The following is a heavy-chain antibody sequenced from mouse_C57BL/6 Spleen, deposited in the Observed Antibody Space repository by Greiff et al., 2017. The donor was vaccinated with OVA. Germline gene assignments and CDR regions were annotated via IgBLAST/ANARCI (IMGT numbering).Heavy chain of an antibody. CDR2: IDPSDSYT. V-gene: IGHV1-59*01. CDR3: ARSSHLLLRYYAMDY. J-gene: IGHJ4*01. D-gene: IGHD1-1*01. Sequence: QVQLQQPGAELVRPGTSVKLSCKASGYTFTSYWMHWVKQRPGQGLEWIGVIDPSDSYTNYNQKFKGKATLTVDTSSSTAYMQLSSLTSEDSAVYYCARSSHLLLRYYAMDYWGQGTSVTVSS. CDR1: GYTFTSYW.